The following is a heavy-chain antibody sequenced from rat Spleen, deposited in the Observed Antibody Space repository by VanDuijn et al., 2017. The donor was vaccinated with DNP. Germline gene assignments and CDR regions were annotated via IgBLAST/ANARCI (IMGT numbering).Heavy chain of an antibody. CDR1: GFIFSNYG. CDR3: TTEAGDY. D-gene: IGHD5-1*01. Sequence: EVQLVESGGGLVQPGRSLKLSCAVSGFIFSNYGMHWIRQAPTQGLEWVGSISPSGGDTYYRDSVKGRFTISRDNAKSTLYLQMDSPRSEDTATYYCTTEAGDYWGQGVMVTVSS. V-gene: IGHV5-19*01. J-gene: IGHJ2*01. CDR2: ISPSGGDT.